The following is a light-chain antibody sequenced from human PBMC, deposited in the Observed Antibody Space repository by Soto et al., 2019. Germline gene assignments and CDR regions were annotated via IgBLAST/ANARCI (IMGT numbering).Light chain of an antibody. CDR1: SRDVGSYNL. CDR3: CSYAGTSTFGSYA. J-gene: IGLJ1*01. CDR2: EVS. V-gene: IGLV2-23*02. Sequence: QSVLTQPASVSGSPGQSITISCTGTSRDVGSYNLVSWYQQHPGKAPKLMIYEVSKRPSGVSNRFSGSKSGNTASLTISGLQAEDEADYYCCSYAGTSTFGSYAFGTGTKVTVL.